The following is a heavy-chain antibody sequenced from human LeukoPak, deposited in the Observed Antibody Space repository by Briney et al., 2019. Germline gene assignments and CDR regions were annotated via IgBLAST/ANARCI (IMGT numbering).Heavy chain of an antibody. CDR3: ARGLRAAAGTWYNWFDP. Sequence: ASETLSLTCAVYGGSFSGYYWSWIRQPPGKGLKWIGEINHSGSTNYNPSLKSRVTISVDTSKNQFSLKLSSVAAADTAVYYCARGLRAAAGTWYNWFDPWGQGTLVTVSS. CDR2: INHSGST. CDR1: GGSFSGYY. D-gene: IGHD6-13*01. V-gene: IGHV4-34*01. J-gene: IGHJ5*02.